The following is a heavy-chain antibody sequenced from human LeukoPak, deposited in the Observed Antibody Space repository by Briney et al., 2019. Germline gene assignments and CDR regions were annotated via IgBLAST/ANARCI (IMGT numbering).Heavy chain of an antibody. V-gene: IGHV3-48*03. D-gene: IGHD1-26*01. J-gene: IGHJ4*02. CDR1: GFTFSSYA. CDR2: ISSSGSTI. Sequence: GGSLRLSCAASGFTFSSYAMSWVRQAPGKGLEWVSAISSSGSTIYYADSVKGRFTISRDNAKNSLYLQMNSLRAEVTAVYYCASQPIVGATTVVYWGQGTLVTVSS. CDR3: ASQPIVGATTVVY.